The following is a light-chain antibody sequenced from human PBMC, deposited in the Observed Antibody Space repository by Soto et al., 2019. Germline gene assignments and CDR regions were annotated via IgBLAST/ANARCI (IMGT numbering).Light chain of an antibody. J-gene: IGKJ2*01. CDR2: LGS. CDR3: KQALQTPRT. CDR1: QSLLHSNGYNY. V-gene: IGKV2-28*01. Sequence: DIVMTQSPLSLPVTPGEPASISCRSSQSLLHSNGYNYLDWYLQKPGQSPQLLIYLGSNRASGVPDRFGGSGSGTDFTLKNSRVEAEDVGVYYCKQALQTPRTFGQGTKLEIK.